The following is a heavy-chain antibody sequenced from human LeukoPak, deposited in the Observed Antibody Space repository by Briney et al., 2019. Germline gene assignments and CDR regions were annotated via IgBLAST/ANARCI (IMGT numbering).Heavy chain of an antibody. D-gene: IGHD2-21*02. J-gene: IGHJ6*03. CDR2: ISSSSSTI. Sequence: GGSLRLSRAASGFTFSSYSMNWVRQAPGKGLEWVSYISSSSSTIYYADSVKGRFTISRDNAKNSLYLQMNSLRAEDTAVYYCARGVTANDYYYYYYIDVWGKGTTVTVSS. V-gene: IGHV3-48*01. CDR1: GFTFSSYS. CDR3: ARGVTANDYYYYYYIDV.